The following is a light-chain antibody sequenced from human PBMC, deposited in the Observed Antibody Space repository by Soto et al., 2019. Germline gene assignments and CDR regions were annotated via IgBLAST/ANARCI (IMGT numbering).Light chain of an antibody. CDR3: QQRNYWQVT. J-gene: IGKJ5*01. V-gene: IGKV3-11*01. CDR1: QSVKTF. Sequence: IFFTQSPAPLSFSPCEIATLSCRASQSVKTFLVWYQQRPGQAPRLLIYDASHRAAGIPARFSGSGFGTDFTLTISSLEPEDFAVYYCQQRNYWQVTFGQGTRLEIK. CDR2: DAS.